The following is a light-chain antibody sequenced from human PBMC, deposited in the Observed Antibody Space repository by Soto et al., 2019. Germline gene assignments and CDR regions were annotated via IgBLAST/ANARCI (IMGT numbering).Light chain of an antibody. V-gene: IGKV1-5*03. CDR2: KAS. J-gene: IGKJ5*01. Sequence: DIQMTQSPSTLSASVGDRVTITCRASQTISSWLAWYQQKPGKAPKLLIYKASTLKSGVPSRFSGRGAGTEFTLTISSLQPEDFATYYCQQLKSYTITFGQGTRLEIK. CDR3: QQLKSYTIT. CDR1: QTISSW.